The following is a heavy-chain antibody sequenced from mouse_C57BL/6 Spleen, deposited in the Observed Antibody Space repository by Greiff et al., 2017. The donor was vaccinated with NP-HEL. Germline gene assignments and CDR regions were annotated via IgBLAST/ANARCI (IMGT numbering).Heavy chain of an antibody. D-gene: IGHD1-1*01. CDR3: ASSYGSRSYFDY. Sequence: DVQLVESGGDLVKPGGSLKLSCAASGFTFSSYGMSWVRQTPDKRLEWVATISSGGSYTYYPDSVKGRFTISRDNAKNTLYLQMSSLKSEDTAMYYCASSYGSRSYFDYWGQGTTLTVSS. V-gene: IGHV5-6*01. J-gene: IGHJ2*01. CDR1: GFTFSSYG. CDR2: ISSGGSYT.